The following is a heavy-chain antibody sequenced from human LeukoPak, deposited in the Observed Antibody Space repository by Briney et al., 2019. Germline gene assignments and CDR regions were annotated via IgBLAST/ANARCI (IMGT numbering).Heavy chain of an antibody. D-gene: IGHD2-15*01. V-gene: IGHV1-46*01. CDR3: ARDLDCSGGSCYGTPYY. J-gene: IGHJ4*02. Sequence: ASVKVSCKASGYTFTSYYMHWVRQAPGQGLEWMGIINPSGGSTSYAQKFQGRVTMTRDMSTSTVYMELSSLRSEDTAVYYCARDLDCSGGSCYGTPYYWGQGTLVTVSS. CDR2: INPSGGST. CDR1: GYTFTSYY.